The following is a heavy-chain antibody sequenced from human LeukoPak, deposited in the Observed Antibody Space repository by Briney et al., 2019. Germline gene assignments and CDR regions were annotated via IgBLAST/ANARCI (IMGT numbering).Heavy chain of an antibody. CDR3: ARGHQAGYGSDWYGPGDYYYGMDV. V-gene: IGHV1-69*04. D-gene: IGHD6-19*01. Sequence: EASVKVSCKASAGTFSSYAISWVRQAPGQGLEWMGRIIPILAIANYAQKLQGRVTITADKSTSTAYIELSSLRSADTAVYYCARGHQAGYGSDWYGPGDYYYGMDVWGQGTTVTVSS. J-gene: IGHJ6*02. CDR2: IIPILAIA. CDR1: AGTFSSYA.